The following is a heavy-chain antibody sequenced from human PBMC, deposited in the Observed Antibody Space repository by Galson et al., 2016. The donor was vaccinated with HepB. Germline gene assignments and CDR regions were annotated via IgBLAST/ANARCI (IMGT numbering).Heavy chain of an antibody. CDR3: ARHGRGVVDY. D-gene: IGHD2-15*01. Sequence: SETLSLTCTVSGGSFNSSSYYWAWIRQPPGKGLEWIGGFYYSGSTYYKSSLKSRVTISADTSKNQFSLRLSSVTAADTAVYYCARHGRGVVDYWGQGTLVAVSS. V-gene: IGHV4-39*01. CDR2: FYYSGST. CDR1: GGSFNSSSYY. J-gene: IGHJ4*02.